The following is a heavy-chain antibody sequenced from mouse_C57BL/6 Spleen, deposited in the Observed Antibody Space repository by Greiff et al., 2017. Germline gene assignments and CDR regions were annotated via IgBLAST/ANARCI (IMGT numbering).Heavy chain of an antibody. Sequence: EVKLMESGGGLVKPGGSLKLSCAASGFTFSSYTMSWVRQTPEKRLEWVATISGGGGNTYYPDSVKGRFTISRDNAKNTLYLQMSSLRSEDTALYYCARPRSSYWYFDVWGTGTTVTVSS. D-gene: IGHD1-1*01. CDR2: ISGGGGNT. V-gene: IGHV5-9*01. CDR1: GFTFSSYT. J-gene: IGHJ1*03. CDR3: ARPRSSYWYFDV.